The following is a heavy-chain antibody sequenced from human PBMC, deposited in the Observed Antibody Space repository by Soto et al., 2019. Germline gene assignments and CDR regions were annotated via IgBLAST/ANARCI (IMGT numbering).Heavy chain of an antibody. CDR1: GFTFSSYA. CDR2: ISGSGGST. Sequence: EVQLLESGGGLVQPGGSLRLSCAASGFTFSSYAMSWVRQAPGKGLEWVSAISGSGGSTYYADSVKGRFTISRDNSKNTLYLQMNSLRAEDTAVYYCAKDLFWVVVVAATQNWFDPWGQGTLVTVSS. J-gene: IGHJ5*02. D-gene: IGHD2-15*01. CDR3: AKDLFWVVVVAATQNWFDP. V-gene: IGHV3-23*01.